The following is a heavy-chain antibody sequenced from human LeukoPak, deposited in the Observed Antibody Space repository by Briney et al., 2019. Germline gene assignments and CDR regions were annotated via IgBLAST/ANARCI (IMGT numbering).Heavy chain of an antibody. CDR2: IYRRGST. J-gene: IGHJ5*02. CDR3: ARVEVGVRDGDYVYWFDP. D-gene: IGHD4-17*01. Sequence: SGGSLRLSCAASGFTFSSYAMSWVRQAPGKGLEWVSVIYRRGSTYYADSVKGRFTISRDNSKNTLYLQMNSLRVEDTAMYYCARVEVGVRDGDYVYWFDPWGQGTLVTVSS. V-gene: IGHV3-53*01. CDR1: GFTFSSYA.